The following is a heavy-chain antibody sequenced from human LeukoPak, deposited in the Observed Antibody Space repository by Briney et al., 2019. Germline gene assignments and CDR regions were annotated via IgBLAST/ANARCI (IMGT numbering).Heavy chain of an antibody. J-gene: IGHJ4*02. Sequence: GGSLRLSCAASGFTFSIYAMHWVRQAPGKGLEYVSAITSNGHSAYYANSVEGRFTISRDNSKNTLYLQMDSLRAEDMAVYYCARGRLASTTSTTYDYWGQGTLVTVSS. CDR2: ITSNGHSA. CDR1: GFTFSIYA. CDR3: ARGRLASTTSTTYDY. D-gene: IGHD2/OR15-2a*01. V-gene: IGHV3-64*01.